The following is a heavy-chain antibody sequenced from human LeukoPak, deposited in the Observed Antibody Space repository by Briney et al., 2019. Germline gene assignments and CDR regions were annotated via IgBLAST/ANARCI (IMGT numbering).Heavy chain of an antibody. Sequence: SSETLSLACTVSGGSISSYYWSWIRQPPGKGLEWIGYIYYSGSTNYNPSLKSRVTISVDTSKNQFSLKLSSVTAADTAVYYCARGRSGSSYKGPFDYWGQGTLVTVSS. CDR3: ARGRSGSSYKGPFDY. J-gene: IGHJ4*02. V-gene: IGHV4-59*01. CDR1: GGSISSYY. D-gene: IGHD3-10*01. CDR2: IYYSGST.